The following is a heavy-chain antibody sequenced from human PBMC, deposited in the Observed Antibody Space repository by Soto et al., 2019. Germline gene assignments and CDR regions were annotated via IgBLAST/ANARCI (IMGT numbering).Heavy chain of an antibody. Sequence: QVQLQESGPGLVKPSETLSLTCTVSGASISGFYWSWIRKSAGKGLEWIGRIYATGTTDYNPSLKSRVMISVDTSTKQFSLKLRSVTAADTAVYYCVRDGTKTLRDWFDPWGQGISVTVSS. CDR2: IYATGTT. CDR3: VRDGTKTLRDWFDP. D-gene: IGHD1-1*01. CDR1: GASISGFY. V-gene: IGHV4-4*07. J-gene: IGHJ5*02.